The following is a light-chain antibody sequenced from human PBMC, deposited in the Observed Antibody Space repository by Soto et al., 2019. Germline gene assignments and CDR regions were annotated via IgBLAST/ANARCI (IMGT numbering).Light chain of an antibody. Sequence: DIQMTQSPSSLSASIGDRITITCRASQSISTYLNWYQQKPGKAPNLLIYGASTLQSGVPSRVSGRGSATDFTLTISSLQPEDFATFYCQQSFITPPLTFGGGTKVDIK. CDR1: QSISTY. CDR3: QQSFITPPLT. V-gene: IGKV1-39*01. CDR2: GAS. J-gene: IGKJ4*01.